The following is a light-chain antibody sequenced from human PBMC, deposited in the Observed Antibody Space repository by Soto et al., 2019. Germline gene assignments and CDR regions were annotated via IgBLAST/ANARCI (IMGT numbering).Light chain of an antibody. CDR1: SSNIGSNY. J-gene: IGLJ2*01. Sequence: QAVVTQPPSASGTPGQRVTISCSGSSSNIGSNYVYWYQQLPGTAPKLLFYRNNQRPSGVPDRFSGSKSGTSASLAIRGLRSEDEADYYCAAWDDSLGGPVFGGGTKLTVL. V-gene: IGLV1-47*01. CDR2: RNN. CDR3: AAWDDSLGGPV.